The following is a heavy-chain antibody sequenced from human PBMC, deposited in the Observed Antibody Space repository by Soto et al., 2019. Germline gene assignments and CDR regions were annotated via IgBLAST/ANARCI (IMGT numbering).Heavy chain of an antibody. CDR2: ISAYNGNT. V-gene: IGHV1-18*01. CDR3: ARGRPDFDY. J-gene: IGHJ4*02. D-gene: IGHD2-2*01. Sequence: RQAPGQGLEWMGWISAYNGNTNYAQKLQGRVTMTTDTSTSTAYMELRSLRSDDTAVYYCARGRPDFDYWGQGTLVTVSS.